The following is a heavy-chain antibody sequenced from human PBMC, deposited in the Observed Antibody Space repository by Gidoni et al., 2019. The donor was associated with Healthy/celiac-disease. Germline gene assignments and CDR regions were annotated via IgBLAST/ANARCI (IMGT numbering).Heavy chain of an antibody. CDR3: ARELYRVYSSSSRVFDY. D-gene: IGHD6-6*01. Sequence: QVQLVQSGAEVKKPGASVKVSCKASGYTFTGSYMHWVRQAPGQGLEWMGWIKPNSGGTNYAQKFQGRVTMTRDTSISTAYMELSRLRSDDTAVYYCARELYRVYSSSSRVFDYWGQGTLVTVSS. CDR2: IKPNSGGT. V-gene: IGHV1-2*02. CDR1: GYTFTGSY. J-gene: IGHJ4*02.